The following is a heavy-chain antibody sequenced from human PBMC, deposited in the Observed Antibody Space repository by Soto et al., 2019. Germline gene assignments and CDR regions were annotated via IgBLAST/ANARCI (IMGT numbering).Heavy chain of an antibody. Sequence: PGESLKISCKGSGYTLTGYWIGWVRQMPGKGLEWMGIINPGDSDTRYSPSFQGQVTISVDKSIGTAYLRWSSLKASDTAIYYCARRGGEYYYAMDVWGKGTTVTVSS. CDR3: ARRGGEYYYAMDV. CDR1: GYTLTGYW. D-gene: IGHD3-16*01. J-gene: IGHJ6*04. CDR2: INPGDSDT. V-gene: IGHV5-51*01.